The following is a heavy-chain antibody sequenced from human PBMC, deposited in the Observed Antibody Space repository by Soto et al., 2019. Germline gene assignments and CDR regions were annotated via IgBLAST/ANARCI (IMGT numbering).Heavy chain of an antibody. CDR3: ARGVNDFWSGYYVSYYYYGMDV. CDR2: IYYSGST. J-gene: IGHJ6*02. Sequence: SETLSLTCTVSGGSISSYYWSWIRQPPGKGLEWIGYIYYSGSTNYNPSLKSRVTISVDTSKNQFSLKLSSVTAADTAVYYCARGVNDFWSGYYVSYYYYGMDVWGQGTTVTVSS. V-gene: IGHV4-59*01. D-gene: IGHD3-3*01. CDR1: GGSISSYY.